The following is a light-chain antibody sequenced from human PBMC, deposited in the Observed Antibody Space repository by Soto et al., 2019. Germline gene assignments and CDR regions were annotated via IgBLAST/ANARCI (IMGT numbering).Light chain of an antibody. Sequence: QSVLAQPASVSGSPGQSITISCTGTSSDVGAYDAVSWYQQHPGKAPQCISSRGTTRRSGVSTRFCGSVSRNTASLTVSGLQAEHEAEYFCCSSAPESTYVFGTGTKVTGL. V-gene: IGLV2-23*01. CDR3: CSSAPESTYV. CDR1: SSDVGAYDA. CDR2: RGT. J-gene: IGLJ1*01.